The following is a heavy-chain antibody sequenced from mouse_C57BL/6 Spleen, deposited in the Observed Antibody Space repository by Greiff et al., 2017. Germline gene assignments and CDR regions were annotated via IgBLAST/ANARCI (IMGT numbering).Heavy chain of an antibody. CDR2: ISSGSSTI. CDR1: GFTFSDYG. Sequence: EVKLEESGGGLVKPGGSLKLSCAASGFTFSDYGMHRVRQAPEKGLEWVAYISSGSSTIYYADTVKGRFTISRDNAKNTLFLQMTSLRSEDTAMYYCARQRVYYGSSYFDYWGQGTTLTVSS. J-gene: IGHJ2*01. V-gene: IGHV5-17*01. D-gene: IGHD1-1*01. CDR3: ARQRVYYGSSYFDY.